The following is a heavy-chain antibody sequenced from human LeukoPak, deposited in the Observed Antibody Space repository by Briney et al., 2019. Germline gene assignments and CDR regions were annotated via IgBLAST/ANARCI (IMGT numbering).Heavy chain of an antibody. J-gene: IGHJ4*02. D-gene: IGHD2-8*01. Sequence: PGGFLRLSCAASGFTFSSYAMSWVRQAPGKGLEWVSAISGSGGSTYYADSVKGRFTISRDNSKNTLYLQMNSLRAEDTAVYYCARVYLERLTAGYFDHWGQGTWVTVSP. CDR1: GFTFSSYA. CDR3: ARVYLERLTAGYFDH. V-gene: IGHV3-23*01. CDR2: ISGSGGST.